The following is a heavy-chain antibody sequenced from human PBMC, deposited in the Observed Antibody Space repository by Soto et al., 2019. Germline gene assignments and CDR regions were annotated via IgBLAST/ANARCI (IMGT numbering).Heavy chain of an antibody. J-gene: IGHJ6*02. CDR1: GYMFTDYG. CDR2: IDPSDSYT. CDR3: ASHNFFRGGDCNSSGMDV. Sequence: GESLNFSGQGSGYMFTDYGFNWVRQVSGGGREWLGRIDPSDSYTKYNPSFQGHVTISADKSTSTAYLQWSRLRASDTAVYYCASHNFFRGGDCNSSGMDVWGQGTTVTVSS. V-gene: IGHV5-10-1*01. D-gene: IGHD2-21*02.